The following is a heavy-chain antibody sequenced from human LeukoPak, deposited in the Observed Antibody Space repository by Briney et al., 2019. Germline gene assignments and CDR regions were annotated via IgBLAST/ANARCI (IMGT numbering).Heavy chain of an antibody. CDR3: ARTHYYYDSSGYSLYYYYYYMDV. V-gene: IGHV1-18*01. Sequence: ASVKVSCKASGYTFTSYGISWVRQAPGQGLEWMGWISAYNGNTNYAQKLQGRVTMTTDTSTSTAYMELRSLISDDTAVYYCARTHYYYDSSGYSLYYYYYYMDVWGKGTTVTVSS. CDR1: GYTFTSYG. J-gene: IGHJ6*03. CDR2: ISAYNGNT. D-gene: IGHD3-22*01.